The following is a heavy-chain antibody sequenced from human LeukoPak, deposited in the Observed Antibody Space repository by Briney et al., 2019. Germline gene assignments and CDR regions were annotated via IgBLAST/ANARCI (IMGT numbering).Heavy chain of an antibody. CDR2: INHSGST. CDR3: ARIPFDY. J-gene: IGHJ4*02. Sequence: SETLSLTCAVYGGSFSGYYWSWIRQPPGKGLEWIGEINHSGSTNYNPSLKSRVTISVDTSKNQFSLKLSSVTAADTAVYYCARIPFDYWGQGTLVTVSS. CDR1: GGSFSGYY. V-gene: IGHV4-34*01.